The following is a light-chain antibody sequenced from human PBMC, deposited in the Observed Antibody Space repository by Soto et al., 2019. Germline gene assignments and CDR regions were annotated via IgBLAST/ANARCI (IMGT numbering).Light chain of an antibody. V-gene: IGLV2-8*01. Sequence: QSALTQPPSASGSPGQSVTISCTGTNSDVGGYDFVSWYQQHPGKAPKLMIYEVNKRPSGVPDRFSGSKSGNTASLTVSGLQAEDEASYSCSSFAGSNNVLFGGGTQLTVL. J-gene: IGLJ3*02. CDR1: NSDVGGYDF. CDR2: EVN. CDR3: SSFAGSNNVL.